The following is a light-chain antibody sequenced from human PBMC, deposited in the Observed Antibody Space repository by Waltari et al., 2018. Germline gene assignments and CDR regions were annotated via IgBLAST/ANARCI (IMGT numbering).Light chain of an antibody. Sequence: QSALTQPPSASGSPGQSVTISCTGTSSDVGGYNYVSVYQQHPGKAPKVRIYEVSTRPSGVPDRFSGSKSGNTASLTVSGLQAEEEADYYCSSYAGSNNLVFGGGTKLTVL. CDR3: SSYAGSNNLV. J-gene: IGLJ2*01. CDR1: SSDVGGYNY. CDR2: EVS. V-gene: IGLV2-8*01.